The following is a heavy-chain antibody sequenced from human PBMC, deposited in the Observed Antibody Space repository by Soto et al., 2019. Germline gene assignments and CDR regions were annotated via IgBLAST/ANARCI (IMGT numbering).Heavy chain of an antibody. V-gene: IGHV3-30-3*01. J-gene: IGHJ4*02. Sequence: QVQLVESGGGVVQPGRSLRLSCAASGFTFSSYAMHWVRQAPGKGLEWVAVISYDGSNKYYADSVKGRFTISRDNSKNTLYLQMNSLRAEDTAVYYCASSQIGDCRGGYWGQGTLVTVSS. D-gene: IGHD2-21*02. CDR2: ISYDGSNK. CDR1: GFTFSSYA. CDR3: ASSQIGDCRGGY.